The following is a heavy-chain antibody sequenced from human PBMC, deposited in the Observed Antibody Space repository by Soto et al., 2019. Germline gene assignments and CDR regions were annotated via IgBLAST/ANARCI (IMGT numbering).Heavy chain of an antibody. CDR3: ALARQNWNIRGQYYFAY. Sequence: SVKVSCKASGGTFSSYAISWVRQAPGQGLEWMGGIIPIFGTANYAQKFQGRVTITADESTSTAYMELSSLRSEDTAVYYCALARQNWNIRGQYYFAYWGQGTLVTVSS. CDR1: GGTFSSYA. V-gene: IGHV1-69*13. D-gene: IGHD1-1*01. J-gene: IGHJ4*02. CDR2: IIPIFGTA.